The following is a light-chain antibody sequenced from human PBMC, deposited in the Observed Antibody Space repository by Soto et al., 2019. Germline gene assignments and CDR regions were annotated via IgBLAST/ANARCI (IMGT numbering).Light chain of an antibody. CDR3: QHRSDWPG. Sequence: EIVLTQSPATLSLSPGERATLSCRASQSVGTYLAWSQQKPGQAPRLLIYEASNRATGISARFSGSGSGTDFTLTISSLEPEDFAVYYCQHRSDWPGFGQGTRLEIK. CDR2: EAS. CDR1: QSVGTY. J-gene: IGKJ5*01. V-gene: IGKV3-11*01.